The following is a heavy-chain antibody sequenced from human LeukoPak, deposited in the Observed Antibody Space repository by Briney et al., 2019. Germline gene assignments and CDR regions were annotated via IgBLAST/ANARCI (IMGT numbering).Heavy chain of an antibody. V-gene: IGHV3-30*18. CDR3: AKDLATKYSLDH. Sequence: GGSQRLSCAASGFTFSGNAMHWVRQAPGKGLEWVAFISYDGVVKYYVDSVRGRFTISRDNSKNTLYLQMNSLRAEDTAVYYCAKDLATKYSLDHWGQGALVIVSS. D-gene: IGHD1-26*01. CDR1: GFTFSGNA. CDR2: ISYDGVVK. J-gene: IGHJ4*02.